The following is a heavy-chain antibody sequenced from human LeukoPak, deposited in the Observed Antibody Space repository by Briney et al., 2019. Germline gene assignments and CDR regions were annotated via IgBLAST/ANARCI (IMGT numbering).Heavy chain of an antibody. J-gene: IGHJ5*02. V-gene: IGHV5-51*01. CDR3: ARVSIAARPWSWFDP. Sequence: GESLKISCKGSGYNFTSYWIGWVRQMPGKGLEWMGIIYPGDSDTRYSPSFQGQVTISADKSISTAYLQWSGLKASDTAMYYCARVSIAARPWSWFDPWGQGTLVTVSS. D-gene: IGHD6-6*01. CDR2: IYPGDSDT. CDR1: GYNFTSYW.